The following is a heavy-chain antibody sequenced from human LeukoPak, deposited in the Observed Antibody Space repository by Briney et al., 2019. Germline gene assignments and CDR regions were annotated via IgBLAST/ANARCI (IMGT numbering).Heavy chain of an antibody. V-gene: IGHV3-9*03. J-gene: IGHJ3*02. Sequence: PGRSLRLSCAASGFTYDDYAMHWVRQAPGKGLEWVSGISWNSGSIGYADSVKGRFTISRDNAKSSLYLQMNSLRAEDMALYYCAKGDTVGAFDIWGQGTMVTVSS. CDR3: AKGDTVGAFDI. CDR2: ISWNSGSI. D-gene: IGHD2-15*01. CDR1: GFTYDDYA.